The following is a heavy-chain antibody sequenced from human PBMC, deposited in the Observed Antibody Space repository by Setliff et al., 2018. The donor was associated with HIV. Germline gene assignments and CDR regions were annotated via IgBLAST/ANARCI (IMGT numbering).Heavy chain of an antibody. CDR2: IIPMSGVP. Sequence: GASVKVSCKASGGNFRSYGISWVRQDPGQGLEWMGGIIPMSGVPKYAQKFQGRVTITADKSTSTAYMELSSLRSEDTAVYYCARNPEMAALNYFYYYMDVWGKGTTVTVSS. V-gene: IGHV1-69*10. CDR3: ARNPEMAALNYFYYYMDV. D-gene: IGHD6-19*01. J-gene: IGHJ6*03. CDR1: GGNFRSYG.